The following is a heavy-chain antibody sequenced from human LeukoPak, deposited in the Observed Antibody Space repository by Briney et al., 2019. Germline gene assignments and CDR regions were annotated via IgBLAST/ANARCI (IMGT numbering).Heavy chain of an antibody. D-gene: IGHD3-3*01. V-gene: IGHV1-2*02. Sequence: ASVKVSCKASGYTFTGYYMHWVRQAPGQGLEWMGWINPNSGGTNYAQKFQGRVTMTRDTSISTAYMELSRLRSDDTAVYYCARGSTYCDFWSGYSFRGRAYNYYYGMDVWGQGTTVTVSS. CDR2: INPNSGGT. CDR3: ARGSTYCDFWSGYSFRGRAYNYYYGMDV. J-gene: IGHJ6*02. CDR1: GYTFTGYY.